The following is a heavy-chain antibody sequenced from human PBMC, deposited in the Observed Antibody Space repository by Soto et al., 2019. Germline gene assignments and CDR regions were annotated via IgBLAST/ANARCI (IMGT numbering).Heavy chain of an antibody. Sequence: ASVKVSCKASGYTFTSYAMHWVRQAPGQRLEWMGWTNAGNGNTNYAQKFQDRVTITRDTSASTAYMELSSLTSEDTAVYYCAAGYCISTSCSSIYYYGMDVWGQGTTVTVSS. J-gene: IGHJ6*02. CDR2: TNAGNGNT. D-gene: IGHD2-2*01. V-gene: IGHV1-3*01. CDR3: AAGYCISTSCSSIYYYGMDV. CDR1: GYTFTSYA.